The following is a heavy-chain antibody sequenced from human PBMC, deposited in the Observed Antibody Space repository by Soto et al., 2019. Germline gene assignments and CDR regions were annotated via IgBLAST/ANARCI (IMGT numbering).Heavy chain of an antibody. V-gene: IGHV3-30*18. J-gene: IGHJ4*02. CDR3: AKDGFGGAGQLWLVRFPDY. D-gene: IGHD6-19*01. CDR1: GFTFSSYG. Sequence: QVQLVESGGGVVQPGRSLRLSCTASGFTFSSYGIHWVRKAPGKGLEWVAVISSDGSNKYYTDSVKGRFTISRYNSNNTLFLQMNSLRAEDTAVYFCAKDGFGGAGQLWLVRFPDYWGQGTLVTVSS. CDR2: ISSDGSNK.